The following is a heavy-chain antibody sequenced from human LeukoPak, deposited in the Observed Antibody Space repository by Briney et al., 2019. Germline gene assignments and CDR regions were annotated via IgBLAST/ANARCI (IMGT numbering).Heavy chain of an antibody. CDR2: INHSGST. V-gene: IGHV4-34*01. CDR3: ATFASTTVTTYYFDY. D-gene: IGHD4-11*01. Sequence: PSETLFLTCAVYGGSFSGYYWSWIRQPPGKGLEWIGEINHSGSTNYNPSLKSRVTISVDTSKNQFSLKLSSVTAADTAVYYCATFASTTVTTYYFDYWGQGTLVTVSS. J-gene: IGHJ4*02. CDR1: GGSFSGYY.